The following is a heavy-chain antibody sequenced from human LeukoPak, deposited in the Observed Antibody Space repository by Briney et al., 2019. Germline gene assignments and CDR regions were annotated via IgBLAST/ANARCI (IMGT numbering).Heavy chain of an antibody. CDR1: GVTFSSYV. CDR2: ISNDGSNK. J-gene: IGHJ4*02. V-gene: IGHV3-30*18. D-gene: IGHD1-26*01. CDR3: AKETGRWELE. Sequence: GGSLRLSCAASGVTFSSYVIHWVRQAPGKGLEWVAVISNDGSNKYYADSVKGRFTISRDNSKNTLYLQMNSLRAEDTAVYYCAKETGRWELEWGQGTLVTVSS.